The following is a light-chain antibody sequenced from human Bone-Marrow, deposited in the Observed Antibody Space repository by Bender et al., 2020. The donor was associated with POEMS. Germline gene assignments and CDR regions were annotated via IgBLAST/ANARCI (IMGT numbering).Light chain of an antibody. V-gene: IGLV1-47*01. J-gene: IGLJ3*02. CDR3: CSYAGSRV. CDR2: RNS. Sequence: QSVLTQPPSASETPGQRVTISCSGSSSNIGSNYVYWYQQLPGTAPQLLIYRNSQRPSGVPDRFSGSKSGTSASLAISGLRSEDEADYYCCSYAGSRVFGGGTKLTVL. CDR1: SSNIGSNY.